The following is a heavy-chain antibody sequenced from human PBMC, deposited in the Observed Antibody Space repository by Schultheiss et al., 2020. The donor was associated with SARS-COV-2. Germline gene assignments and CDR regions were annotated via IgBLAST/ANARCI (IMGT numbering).Heavy chain of an antibody. V-gene: IGHV3-21*01. CDR1: GFTFSSYS. CDR2: ISGSGSYI. J-gene: IGHJ4*02. CDR3: AREIASFDY. D-gene: IGHD2/OR15-2a*01. Sequence: GESLKISCAASGFTFSSYSMNWVRQAPGKGLEWVSSISGSGSYIFYSDSVKGRFTISRDNARNSLYLQMNSLRAEDTAVYYCAREIASFDYWGQGTLVTVSS.